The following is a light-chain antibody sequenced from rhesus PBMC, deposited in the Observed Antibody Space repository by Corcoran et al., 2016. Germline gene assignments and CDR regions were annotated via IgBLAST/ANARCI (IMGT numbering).Light chain of an antibody. CDR2: AAS. Sequence: DIQMTQSPSSLSAPVGDRVTITCRASQTISSYLAWYQQKPGKVPKLLIYAASSVESGAPSRFSGSGSGTDFTLPIRSLQPEGFAASCWQQPNSHPLTFGGGTKVEVK. CDR1: QTISSY. CDR3: QQPNSHPLT. V-gene: IGKV1-44*01. J-gene: IGKJ4*01.